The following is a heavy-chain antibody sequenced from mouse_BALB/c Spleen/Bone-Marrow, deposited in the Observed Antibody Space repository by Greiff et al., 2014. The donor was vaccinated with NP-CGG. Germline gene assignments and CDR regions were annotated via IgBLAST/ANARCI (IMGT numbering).Heavy chain of an antibody. CDR1: GYTFTYYT. Sequence: QVQLQQSAAELARPGASVKMSCKTSGYTFTYYTMHWVKQRPGQGLEWIGYINPSSGYTDYNQKFKDKTTLTTDKSSGTAYLQLSSLASEDSAVYYCVRENYDYDGDAMDYWGQRTSVTVSS. D-gene: IGHD2-4*01. J-gene: IGHJ4*01. CDR3: VRENYDYDGDAMDY. CDR2: INPSSGYT. V-gene: IGHV1-4*02.